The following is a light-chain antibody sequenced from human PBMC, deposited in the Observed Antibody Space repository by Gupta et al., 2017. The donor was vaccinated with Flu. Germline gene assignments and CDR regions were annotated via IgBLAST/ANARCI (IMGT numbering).Light chain of an antibody. V-gene: IGLV3-21*03. J-gene: IGLJ3*02. CDR3: QVWDSSSDQLV. Sequence: GKTARTPSGRDDIGSESVHWYQQRSGQAPDLVVYEDRFRPSGIPERFSGSNSANTANLTISRAEAGDEADDYCQVWDSSSDQLVFGGGTKVTVL. CDR2: EDR. CDR1: DIGSES.